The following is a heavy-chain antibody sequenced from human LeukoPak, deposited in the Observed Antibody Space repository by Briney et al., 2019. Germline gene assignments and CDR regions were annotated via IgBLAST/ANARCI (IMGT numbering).Heavy chain of an antibody. CDR2: IIPIFGTA. J-gene: IGHJ5*02. CDR1: GGTFSSYA. V-gene: IGHV1-69*05. Sequence: SVKVSCKASGGTFSSYAISWVRQAPGQGLEWMGRIIPIFGTANYAQKFQGRVTITTDESTSTAYMELSSLRSEDTAVCYCARGVLAYCGGDCYHNWFDPWGQGTLVTVSS. D-gene: IGHD2-21*02. CDR3: ARGVLAYCGGDCYHNWFDP.